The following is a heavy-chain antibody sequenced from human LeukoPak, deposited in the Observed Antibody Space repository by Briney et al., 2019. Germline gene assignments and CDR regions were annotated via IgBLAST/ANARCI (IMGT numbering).Heavy chain of an antibody. Sequence: SETLSLTCTVSGDSISNYYWSWIRQPPGKGLEWIGYIYTSGSSSYNPSLKSRLTISVDTSTNQFSLKLSCVTAAVTVVYYCAGSTYCSSHNCYRLYHGNDGVDIWGQGTKVTVSS. D-gene: IGHD2-2*01. CDR3: AGSTYCSSHNCYRLYHGNDGVDI. J-gene: IGHJ3*02. CDR2: IYTSGSS. CDR1: GDSISNYY. V-gene: IGHV4-4*09.